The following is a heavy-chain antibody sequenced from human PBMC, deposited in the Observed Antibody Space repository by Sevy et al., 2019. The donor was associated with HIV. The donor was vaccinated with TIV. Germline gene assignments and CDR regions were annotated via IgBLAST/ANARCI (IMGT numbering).Heavy chain of an antibody. CDR3: VREKSTVTSAPYSFDH. J-gene: IGHJ4*02. CDR1: GGSITSGDYF. Sequence: SETLSLTCTVSGGSITSGDYFWSWIHQPPGKGLEWIGYIYYTGSTYYNPSLKSRVAISVDKSKSQFSLKLSSVTAADTAVYYCVREKSTVTSAPYSFDHWGQGTLVTVSS. V-gene: IGHV4-30-4*01. D-gene: IGHD4-4*01. CDR2: IYYTGST.